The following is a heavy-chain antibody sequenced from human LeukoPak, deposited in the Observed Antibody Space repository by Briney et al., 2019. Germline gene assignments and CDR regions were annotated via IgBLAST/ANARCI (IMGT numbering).Heavy chain of an antibody. D-gene: IGHD5-18*01. J-gene: IGHJ6*02. CDR2: INSDGSIT. V-gene: IGHV3-74*01. CDR1: GFTFTTYC. Sequence: GGSVRLSCAASGFTFTTYCMHWVRQAPGKGLLWVSHINSDGSITSYADSVKGRFTISRDNAKNTLYLQMNSLRAEDTAVYYCARDAVDTANAVWGQGTTVTVSS. CDR3: ARDAVDTANAV.